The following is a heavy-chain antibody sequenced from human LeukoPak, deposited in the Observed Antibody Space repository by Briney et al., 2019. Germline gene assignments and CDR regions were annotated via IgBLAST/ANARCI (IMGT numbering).Heavy chain of an antibody. CDR1: GGSLTNYY. CDR2: IYTSGST. V-gene: IGHV4-4*07. D-gene: IGHD1-26*01. CDR3: AREGSYRFDP. J-gene: IGHJ5*02. Sequence: PSETLSLTCTVSGGSLTNYYWNWIRQPAGKGLEWIGRIYTSGSTNYNPSLKSRVTISVDTSKNQFSLKLSSVTAADTAVYYCAREGSYRFDPWGQGTLVTVSS.